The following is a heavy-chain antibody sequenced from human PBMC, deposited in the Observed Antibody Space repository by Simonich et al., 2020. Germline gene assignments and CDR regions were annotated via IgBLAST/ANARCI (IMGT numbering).Heavy chain of an antibody. D-gene: IGHD4-4*01. CDR1: GFTFSSYW. J-gene: IGHJ3*02. CDR2: INSDGSSA. Sequence: EVQLVESGGGLVQPGGSLRLSCAASGFTFSSYWMHWVRQAPGKGLVWVSRINSDGSSASYADSVKGRFTISRDNAKNSLYLQMNSLRAEDTAVYYCARDYSNYDAFDIWGQGTMVTVSS. V-gene: IGHV3-74*01. CDR3: ARDYSNYDAFDI.